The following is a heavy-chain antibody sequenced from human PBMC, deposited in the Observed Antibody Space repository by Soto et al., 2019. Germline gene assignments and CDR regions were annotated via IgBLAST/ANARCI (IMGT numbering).Heavy chain of an antibody. V-gene: IGHV4-59*08. D-gene: IGHD6-13*01. CDR3: AIEGGAAGIFWFDP. Sequence: PSETLSLTCTVSGGSISSYYWSWIRQPPGKGLEWIGYIYYSGSTNYNPSLKSRVTISVDTSKNQFSLKLSSVTAADTAVYSWAIEGGAAGIFWFDPWGQGPLATVP. CDR2: IYYSGST. J-gene: IGHJ5*02. CDR1: GGSISSYY.